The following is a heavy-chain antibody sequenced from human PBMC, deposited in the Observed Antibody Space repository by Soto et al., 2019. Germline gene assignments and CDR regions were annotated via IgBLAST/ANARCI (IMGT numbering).Heavy chain of an antibody. D-gene: IGHD3-22*01. CDR2: IWYDGSNK. J-gene: IGHJ3*02. Sequence: QVQLVESGGGVVQPGRSLRLSCAASGFTFSSYGMHWVRQAPGKGLEWVAVIWYDGSNKYYADSVKGRFTISRGNSKNTLYLQMNSLRAEDTAVYYCAREVDDSSGYWYFDAFDIWGQGTMVTVSS. CDR3: AREVDDSSGYWYFDAFDI. V-gene: IGHV3-33*01. CDR1: GFTFSSYG.